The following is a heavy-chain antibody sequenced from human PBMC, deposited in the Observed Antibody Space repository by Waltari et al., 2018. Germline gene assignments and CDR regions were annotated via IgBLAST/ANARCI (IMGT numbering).Heavy chain of an antibody. CDR3: ARASWELLTDY. D-gene: IGHD1-26*01. J-gene: IGHJ4*02. CDR1: GGSISSYY. V-gene: IGHV4-59*01. Sequence: QVQLQESGPGLVKPSETLSLTCTVSGGSISSYYWSWIRQPPGKGLEGIGYIYYSGSTNDNPHLKSRVTISVDTSKNQFSLKLSSVTAADTAVYYCARASWELLTDYWGQGTLVTVSS. CDR2: IYYSGST.